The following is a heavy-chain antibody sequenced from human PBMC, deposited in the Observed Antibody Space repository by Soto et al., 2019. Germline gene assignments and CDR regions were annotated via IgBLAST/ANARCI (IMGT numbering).Heavy chain of an antibody. J-gene: IGHJ6*02. D-gene: IGHD2-15*01. CDR1: GFSLSTSGVG. V-gene: IGHV2-5*02. CDR2: MYWDDDK. Sequence: QITLKESGPTLVKPTQTLTLTCTFSGFSLSTSGVGVAWIRQPPGKALEWLALMYWDDDKRYRPSLESRLTIPTHTSPYPLVLTMTTMPSVDTATYYCASLPSIGGSCSCFSFSGMAVWGPGTTVTVSS. CDR3: ASLPSIGGSCSCFSFSGMAV.